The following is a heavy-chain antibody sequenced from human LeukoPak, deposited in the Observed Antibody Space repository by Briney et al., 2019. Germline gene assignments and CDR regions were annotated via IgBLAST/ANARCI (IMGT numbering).Heavy chain of an antibody. Sequence: PGGSLRLSCAASGFTFSSYWMSWVRQAPGKGLEWVANIKQDGGEKYYVDSVKGRFTISRDNAKNSLYLQMNSLRAEDTAVYYCARDRTYCSSTSCYSYNWFDPWGQGTLVTVSS. J-gene: IGHJ5*02. CDR2: IKQDGGEK. D-gene: IGHD2-2*01. CDR1: GFTFSSYW. CDR3: ARDRTYCSSTSCYSYNWFDP. V-gene: IGHV3-7*01.